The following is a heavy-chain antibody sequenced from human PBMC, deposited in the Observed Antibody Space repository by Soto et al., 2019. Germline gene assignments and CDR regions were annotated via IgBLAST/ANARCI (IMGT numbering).Heavy chain of an antibody. V-gene: IGHV3-30*04. CDR3: AKERQVGGMLRFDD. CDR1: GFTFGSYA. CDR2: ISYNGRNK. Sequence: QVQLVESGGGVVQPGTSLRLSCAGSGFTFGSYAMHWVRQAPGKGLEWVALISYNGRNKDYAESVKGRFTVSRDNSKNTLYLQLNSLRPEDTAVYDCAKERQVGGMLRFDDWGQGTLVTVSS. D-gene: IGHD2-15*01. J-gene: IGHJ4*02.